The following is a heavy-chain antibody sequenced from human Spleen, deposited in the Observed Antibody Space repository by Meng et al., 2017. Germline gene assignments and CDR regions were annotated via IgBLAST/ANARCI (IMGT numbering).Heavy chain of an antibody. Sequence: GESLKISCAVSGFTFRSYDMHWVRQAPGKGLEWVAVISYDGTNNNYADSVKGRFTISRDNSKNTLYLQMNSLRAEDTAVYYCARDAYYYDSSGYYFHWGQGTLVTVSS. D-gene: IGHD3-22*01. CDR1: GFTFRSYD. CDR3: ARDAYYYDSSGYYFH. V-gene: IGHV3-30*04. CDR2: ISYDGTNN. J-gene: IGHJ4*02.